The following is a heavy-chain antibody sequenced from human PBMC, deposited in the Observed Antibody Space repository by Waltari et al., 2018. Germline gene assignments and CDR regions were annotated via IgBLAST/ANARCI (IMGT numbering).Heavy chain of an antibody. Sequence: EVQLVQSGAEVKKPGESLKISCKGSGYSFTSYWIGWVRQMPGKGLEWMGITYPGDPDTRYSPSFQGQVTISADKSISTAYLQWSSLKASDTAMYYCASVRDYYDSSGYSHDAFDIWGQGTMVTVSS. D-gene: IGHD3-22*01. J-gene: IGHJ3*02. CDR2: TYPGDPDT. CDR3: ASVRDYYDSSGYSHDAFDI. V-gene: IGHV5-51*01. CDR1: GYSFTSYW.